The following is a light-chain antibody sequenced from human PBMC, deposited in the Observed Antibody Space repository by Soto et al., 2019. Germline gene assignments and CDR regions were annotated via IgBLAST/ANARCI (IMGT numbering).Light chain of an antibody. Sequence: QAVLTQPRSVSGSPGQSVTISCTGTSSDVGGYNYVSWYQQHPGKAPKVMIYDVNQRPSGVPDRFSGSKSGNTASLTISGLQAEDEGDYYCCSYAGSYNYVFGTGTKVTVL. CDR1: SSDVGGYNY. J-gene: IGLJ1*01. CDR2: DVN. CDR3: CSYAGSYNYV. V-gene: IGLV2-11*01.